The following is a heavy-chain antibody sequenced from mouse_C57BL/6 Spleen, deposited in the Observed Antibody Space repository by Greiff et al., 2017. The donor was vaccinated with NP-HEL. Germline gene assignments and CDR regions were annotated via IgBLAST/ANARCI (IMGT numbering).Heavy chain of an antibody. D-gene: IGHD2-5*01. Sequence: VQLQQSGAELVMPGASVKLSCKASGYTFTSYWMHWVKQRPGQGLEWIGEIDPSDSYTNYNQKFKGKSTLTVDKSSSTASMQLSSLTSEDAAVYYCARNSYYSNYDYWGQGTTLTVSS. CDR1: GYTFTSYW. J-gene: IGHJ2*01. CDR2: IDPSDSYT. CDR3: ARNSYYSNYDY. V-gene: IGHV1-69*01.